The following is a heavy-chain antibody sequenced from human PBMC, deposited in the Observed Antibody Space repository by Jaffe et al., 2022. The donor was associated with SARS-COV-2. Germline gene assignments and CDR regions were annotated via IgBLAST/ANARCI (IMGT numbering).Heavy chain of an antibody. CDR1: GFIFSNHW. D-gene: IGHD1-7*01. CDR2: MKKDGSEI. J-gene: IGHJ4*02. V-gene: IGHV3-7*03. CDR3: VTWELQTY. Sequence: EVQFVESGGGLVQPGGSLRLSCVGSGFIFSNHWMSWVRQAPGKGLEWVAHMKKDGSEIYYVDSVRGRFTSSRDNTKNTVSLQMNSLRAEDTAVYYCVTWELQTYWGQGILVSVSS.